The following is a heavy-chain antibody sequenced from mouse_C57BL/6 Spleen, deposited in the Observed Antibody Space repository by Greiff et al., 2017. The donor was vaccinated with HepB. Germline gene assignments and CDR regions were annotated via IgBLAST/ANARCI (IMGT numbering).Heavy chain of an antibody. J-gene: IGHJ2*01. CDR2: IDPSDSYT. CDR3: ARWGEKNTADDYFDY. V-gene: IGHV1-50*01. D-gene: IGHD1-2*01. CDR1: GYTFTSYW. Sequence: QVQLQQPGAELVKPGASVKLSCKASGYTFTSYWMQWVKQRPGQGLEWIGEIDPSDSYTNYNQKFKGKATLTVDTSSSTAYMQLSSLTSEDSAVYYCARWGEKNTADDYFDYWGQGTTLTVSS.